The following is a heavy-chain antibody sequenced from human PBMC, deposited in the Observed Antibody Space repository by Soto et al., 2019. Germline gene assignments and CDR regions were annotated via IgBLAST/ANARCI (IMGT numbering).Heavy chain of an antibody. V-gene: IGHV4-59*01. Sequence: PSETLSVTCTVCGGSSISYDGSWIRQHPGKGLEWIGYIYYSGSTNYNPPLKSRVTISVDTYKNQFSLKLSCVTAADTAVNYCARASIAADADYYYGMDVWGQGTTVTVSS. CDR2: IYYSGST. D-gene: IGHD6-13*01. CDR1: GGSSISYD. J-gene: IGHJ6*02. CDR3: ARASIAADADYYYGMDV.